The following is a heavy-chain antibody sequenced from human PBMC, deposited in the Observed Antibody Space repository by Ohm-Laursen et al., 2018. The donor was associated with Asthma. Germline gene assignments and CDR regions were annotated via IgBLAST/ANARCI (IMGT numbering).Heavy chain of an antibody. CDR1: GGSISSYY. V-gene: IGHV4-59*12. CDR2: IYYSGST. CDR3: ARGTYSSGWYDY. D-gene: IGHD6-19*01. Sequence: SETLSLTCTVSGGSISSYYWSWIRQPPGKGLEWIGYIYYSGSTYYNPSLKSRVTISVDTSKNQFSLKLSSVTAADTAVYYCARGTYSSGWYDYWGQGTLVTVSS. J-gene: IGHJ4*02.